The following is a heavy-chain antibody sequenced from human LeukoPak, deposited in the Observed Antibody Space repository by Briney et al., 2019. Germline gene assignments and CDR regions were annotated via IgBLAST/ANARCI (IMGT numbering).Heavy chain of an antibody. CDR3: ARDRSKVTAYDDALDI. D-gene: IGHD2-21*02. V-gene: IGHV3-48*03. Sequence: GGSLRLSCAASGFTFRSYELNWVRQAPGKGLEWVSYISDVGTTQHYADSVKGRFIISRDNAKNSLYLQVNSLTTEDTAVYYCARDRSKVTAYDDALDIWGQATMVIVSS. J-gene: IGHJ3*02. CDR2: ISDVGTTQ. CDR1: GFTFRSYE.